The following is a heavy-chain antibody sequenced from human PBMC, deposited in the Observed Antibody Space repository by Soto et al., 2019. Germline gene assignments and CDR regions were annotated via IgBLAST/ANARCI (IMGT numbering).Heavy chain of an antibody. V-gene: IGHV1-69*13. CDR2: IIPIFGTA. J-gene: IGHJ5*02. Sequence: SVKVSCKASGYTFTIYGISWVRQAPGQGLEWMGGIIPIFGTANYAQKFQGRVTITADESTSTAYMELSSLRSEDTAVYYCAREANYDILTGYYSTWGQGTLVTVSS. D-gene: IGHD3-9*01. CDR1: GYTFTIYG. CDR3: AREANYDILTGYYST.